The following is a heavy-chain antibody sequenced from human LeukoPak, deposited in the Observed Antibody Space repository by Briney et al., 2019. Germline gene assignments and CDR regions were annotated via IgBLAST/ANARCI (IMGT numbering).Heavy chain of an antibody. CDR2: IYYSGST. J-gene: IGHJ3*02. CDR3: ARASGLPYHAFDI. V-gene: IGHV4-61*08. Sequence: SETLSLTCTVSGDSISSGDYYWSWIRQPPGKGLEWIGYIYYSGSTNYNPSLKSRVTISLDTSKNQFSLKLSSVTAADTAVYYCARASGLPYHAFDIWGQGTMVTVSS. D-gene: IGHD3-9*01. CDR1: GDSISSGDYY.